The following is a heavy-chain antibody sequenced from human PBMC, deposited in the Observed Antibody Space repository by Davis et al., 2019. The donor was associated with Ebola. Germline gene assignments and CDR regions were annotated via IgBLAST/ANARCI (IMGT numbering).Heavy chain of an antibody. J-gene: IGHJ4*02. CDR1: GFTFSSYW. Sequence: GESLKISCAASGFTFSSYWMTWVRQAPGKGLEWVANIKQDGSDKYYVDSVKGRFTISRDNPKNSLYLQMNSLRAEDTAVYYCARDTAMSYWGQGTLVTVSS. CDR2: IKQDGSDK. V-gene: IGHV3-7*01. CDR3: ARDTAMSY. D-gene: IGHD5-18*01.